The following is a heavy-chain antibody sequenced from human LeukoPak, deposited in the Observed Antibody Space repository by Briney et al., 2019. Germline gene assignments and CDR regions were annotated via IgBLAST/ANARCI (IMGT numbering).Heavy chain of an antibody. CDR2: INHSGST. V-gene: IGHV4-34*01. D-gene: IGHD4-17*01. J-gene: IGHJ4*02. CDR1: GGSFSGYY. CDR3: ARGQAYGDYGVFDY. Sequence: PSETLSLTCAVYGGSFSGYYWSWIRQPPGKGLEWTGEINHSGSTNYNPSLKSRVTISVDTSKNQFSLKLSSVTAADTAVYYCARGQAYGDYGVFDYWGQGTLVTVSS.